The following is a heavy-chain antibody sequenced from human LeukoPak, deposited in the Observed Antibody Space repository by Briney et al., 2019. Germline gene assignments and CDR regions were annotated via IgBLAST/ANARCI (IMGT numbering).Heavy chain of an antibody. V-gene: IGHV1-8*01. J-gene: IGHJ6*03. CDR3: ARDSGSPTFYYYYYMDV. CDR1: GYTFTSYD. CDR2: MNPNSGNT. Sequence: ASVKVSCKASGYTFTSYDINWVRQATGQGLEWMGWMNPNSGNTGYAQKFQGRVTMTRDTSISTAYMELSRLRSDDTAVYYCARDSGSPTFYYYYYMDVWGKGTTVTVSS. D-gene: IGHD1-26*01.